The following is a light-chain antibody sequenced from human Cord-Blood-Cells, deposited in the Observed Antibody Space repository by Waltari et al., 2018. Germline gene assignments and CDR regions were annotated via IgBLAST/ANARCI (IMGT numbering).Light chain of an antibody. J-gene: IGLJ2*01. CDR2: EVS. CDR3: SSYAGSV. V-gene: IGLV2-8*01. Sequence: QSALTQPPSASGSPGQSVTISCTGTSSDVGGYNYVSWYQQHPGKAPKLMIYEVSKRPSGVPDRFSDSKSGNTASLTVSGLQAEDEADYYCSSYAGSVFGGGTKLTVL. CDR1: SSDVGGYNY.